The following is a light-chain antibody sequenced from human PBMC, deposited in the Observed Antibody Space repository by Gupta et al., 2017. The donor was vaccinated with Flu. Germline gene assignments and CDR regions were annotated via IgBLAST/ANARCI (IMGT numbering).Light chain of an antibody. V-gene: IGLV1-44*01. CDR1: SPNVGRNT. Sequence: QSVLTQPPSASGTPGQRVTIPCFGSSPNVGRNTVNWYHQLPGAAPKLLIHTNNQRPSGVPDRFSGSKSGTSASLAISGLLSEDEADYYCAAWDDTLKGVVFGGGTKLTVL. CDR3: AAWDDTLKGVV. CDR2: TNN. J-gene: IGLJ2*01.